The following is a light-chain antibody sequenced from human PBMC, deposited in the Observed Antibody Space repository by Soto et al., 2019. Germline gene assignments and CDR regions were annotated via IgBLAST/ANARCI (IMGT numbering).Light chain of an antibody. Sequence: DIQMTQSPSSLSASVGDSVTLTCRASQSISTNFNWYQQKPGKAPKLLIYGTSTLQSGVPSRFSGSGSGTDFTLSFSSLQPEDSATYFCQQSSITPYTFGQGTRLEIK. CDR1: QSISTN. J-gene: IGKJ2*01. CDR2: GTS. V-gene: IGKV1-39*01. CDR3: QQSSITPYT.